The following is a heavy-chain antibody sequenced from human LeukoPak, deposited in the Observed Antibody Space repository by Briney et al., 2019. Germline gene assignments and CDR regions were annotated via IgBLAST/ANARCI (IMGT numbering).Heavy chain of an antibody. CDR3: GRGLGTYDSSELTWPMISF. CDR1: GYTFTNYE. CDR2: MNPDSGDT. Sequence: ASVKVSCKASGYTFTNYEINWVRQATGQGLEWMGWMNPDSGDTAYAHKFQGRITMTGSTSITTAYMELSSLRSEDTAVYYCGRGLGTYDSSELTWPMISFWGQGTVVTVSS. V-gene: IGHV1-8*01. D-gene: IGHD3-22*01. J-gene: IGHJ4*02.